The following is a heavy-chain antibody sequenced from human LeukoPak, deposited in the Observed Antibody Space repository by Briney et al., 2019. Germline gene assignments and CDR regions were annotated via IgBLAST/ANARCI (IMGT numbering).Heavy chain of an antibody. V-gene: IGHV3-7*01. CDR2: IKQDGSEK. J-gene: IGHJ4*02. CDR3: ASHYYDSSGYYLFDY. D-gene: IGHD3-22*01. Sequence: GGSLRLSCAASGSTFSSYWMSWVRQAPGKGLEWVANIKQDGSEKYYVDSVKGRFTISRDNAKNSLYLQMNSLRAEDTAVYYCASHYYDSSGYYLFDYWGQGTLVTVSS. CDR1: GSTFSSYW.